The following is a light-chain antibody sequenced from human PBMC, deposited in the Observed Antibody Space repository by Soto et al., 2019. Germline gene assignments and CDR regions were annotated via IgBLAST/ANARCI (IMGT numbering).Light chain of an antibody. CDR1: SGDIGSYNR. V-gene: IGLV2-14*01. Sequence: QSALTQPASVSGSPGQSITISCTGTSGDIGSYNRVSWYQQHPGKAPKLIIYEVTDRPSGVANRFSGSKSGNTASLIISGLQAEDEAEYYCSSSTNSTARAGVFGTGTKLTVL. J-gene: IGLJ1*01. CDR2: EVT. CDR3: SSSTNSTARAGV.